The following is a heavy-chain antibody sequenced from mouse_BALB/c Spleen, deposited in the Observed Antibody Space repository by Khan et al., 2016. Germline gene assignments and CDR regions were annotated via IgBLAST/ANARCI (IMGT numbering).Heavy chain of an antibody. CDR1: GDSITSGY. Sequence: EVQLQESGPSLVKPSQTLSLTCSVTGDSITSGYWNWIRKFPGNKLEYMGYISYSGSTFSNPSLESRISITRDTSKNQYYLQLNSVTSEDTATYCFGIYEAARSSCAYWGQGTLVTVSA. CDR2: ISYSGST. D-gene: IGHD3-1*01. V-gene: IGHV3-8*02. J-gene: IGHJ3*01. CDR3: GIYEAARSSCAY.